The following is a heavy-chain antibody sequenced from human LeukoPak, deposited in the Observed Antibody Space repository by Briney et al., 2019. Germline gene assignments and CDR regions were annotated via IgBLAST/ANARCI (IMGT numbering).Heavy chain of an antibody. CDR1: GCTISSGGYS. Sequence: SQTLSLTCAVSGCTISSGGYSWSCIRQPPGKGLEWIGYIYYSGSTYYNPSLKSRVTISVDTSKNQFSLKLSSVTAADTAVYYCARGHGPIAMFDPWGQGTLVTVSS. V-gene: IGHV4-30-4*07. CDR2: IYYSGST. CDR3: ARGHGPIAMFDP. J-gene: IGHJ5*02.